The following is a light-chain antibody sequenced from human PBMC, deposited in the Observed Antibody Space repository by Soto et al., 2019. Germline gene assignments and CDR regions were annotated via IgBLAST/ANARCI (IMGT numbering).Light chain of an antibody. CDR1: QSVSGNY. V-gene: IGKV3-20*01. CDR2: GSS. CDR3: QQYGSSPPYT. J-gene: IGKJ2*01. Sequence: EIVLTQSPGTLSLSPGERATLSCRASQSVSGNYLAWYQQKAGQSPRLLIYGSSDRAAGIPGRFSGSLFGTDFTLNISRVEPEDVAVYYCQQYGSSPPYTFGQGTKVEIK.